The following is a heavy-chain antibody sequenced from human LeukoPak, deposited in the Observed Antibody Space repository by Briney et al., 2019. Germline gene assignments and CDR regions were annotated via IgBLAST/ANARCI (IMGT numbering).Heavy chain of an antibody. V-gene: IGHV3-48*04. CDR3: ARVGYSSGWYFDY. CDR1: GFTFSSCS. Sequence: PGGSLRLSCVASGFTFSSCSMSWVRQAPGKGLEWVSYISSSSSTIYYADSVKGRFSVSRDNAQKSLYLQMNSLRAEDTAVYYCARVGYSSGWYFDYWGQGTLVTVSS. J-gene: IGHJ4*02. CDR2: ISSSSSTI. D-gene: IGHD6-19*01.